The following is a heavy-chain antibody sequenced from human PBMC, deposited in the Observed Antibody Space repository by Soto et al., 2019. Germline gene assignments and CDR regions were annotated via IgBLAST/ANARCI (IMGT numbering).Heavy chain of an antibody. J-gene: IGHJ4*01. D-gene: IGHD1-26*01. CDR2: IRNKANSYTT. CDR3: ARDSGKGAYFDY. Sequence: EVQLVESGGGLVQPGGSQRLSCVASGFTFSAHYMDWVRQAPGKGLEWVGRIRNKANSYTTDYAASVKGRFTISRDDSKDSLYLQMNSLKTEDTAIYYCARDSGKGAYFDYWGHGTLATVSS. CDR1: GFTFSAHY. V-gene: IGHV3-72*01.